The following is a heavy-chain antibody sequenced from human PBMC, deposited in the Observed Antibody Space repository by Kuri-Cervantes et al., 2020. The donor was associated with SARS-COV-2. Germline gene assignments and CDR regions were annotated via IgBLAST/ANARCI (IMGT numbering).Heavy chain of an antibody. CDR3: ARERVDFWSGYNRYFDL. J-gene: IGHJ2*01. Sequence: ASVKVSCKASGYTFTSYGISWVRQAPGQGLEWMGWISAYNGNTNYAQKLQGRVTMTTDTSTSTAYMELRSLRSDDTAVYYCARERVDFWSGYNRYFDLWGRGTLVTVSS. CDR1: GYTFTSYG. D-gene: IGHD3-3*01. V-gene: IGHV1-18*01. CDR2: ISAYNGNT.